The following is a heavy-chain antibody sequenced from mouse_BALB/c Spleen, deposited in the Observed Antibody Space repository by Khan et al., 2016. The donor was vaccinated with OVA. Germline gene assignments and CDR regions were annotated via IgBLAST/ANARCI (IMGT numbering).Heavy chain of an antibody. CDR2: IYPGNVNT. CDR3: AREGYYGNYRAWFAY. CDR1: GYTFTDYY. J-gene: IGHJ3*01. Sequence: QVQLQQSGPELVKPGASVRISCKASGYTFTDYYINWMKQRPGQGLDWIGWIYPGNVNTKYNEEFKDKATLTADKSSSTAYMQLSSLPSEDSAVYFCAREGYYGNYRAWFAYWGQGTLVTVSA. D-gene: IGHD2-1*01. V-gene: IGHV1S56*01.